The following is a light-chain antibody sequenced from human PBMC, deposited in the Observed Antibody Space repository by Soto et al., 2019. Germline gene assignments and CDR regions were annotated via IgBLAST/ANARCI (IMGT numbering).Light chain of an antibody. Sequence: DIQMTQSPSTLSASVGDRVTITYRASQSIISWLAWYQQKPGKPPKLLIYMASRLQGGVSSRFSGSESGTEFTLTISSLQPDDLATYYCQQYDNYWTFGQGTKVELK. V-gene: IGKV1-5*03. J-gene: IGKJ1*01. CDR1: QSIISW. CDR2: MAS. CDR3: QQYDNYWT.